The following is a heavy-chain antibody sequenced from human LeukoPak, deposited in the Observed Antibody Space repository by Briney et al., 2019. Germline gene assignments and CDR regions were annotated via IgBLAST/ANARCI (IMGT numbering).Heavy chain of an antibody. Sequence: GGSLRLSCAASGFTFSSYSMNWVRQAPGKGLEWVSSISSSSSYIYYADSVKGRFTISRDNAKSSLYLQMNSLRAEDTAVYYCARDPTREDGSNFDYWGQGTLVTVSS. D-gene: IGHD5-24*01. CDR1: GFTFSSYS. J-gene: IGHJ4*02. V-gene: IGHV3-21*01. CDR2: ISSSSSYI. CDR3: ARDPTREDGSNFDY.